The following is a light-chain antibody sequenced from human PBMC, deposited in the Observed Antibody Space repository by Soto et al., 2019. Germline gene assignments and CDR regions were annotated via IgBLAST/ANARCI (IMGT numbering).Light chain of an antibody. V-gene: IGKV3-20*01. Sequence: EIVLTQSPRTLSLSPGESATLSCTASQSVRSNSLAWYQQKPGQAPRLLMFGASGRATGTPPRFSGRRSGTDFTLTISRLEPEDFAVYYCQQYGTSPLTFGGGTKVDI. CDR3: QQYGTSPLT. CDR2: GAS. J-gene: IGKJ4*01. CDR1: QSVRSNS.